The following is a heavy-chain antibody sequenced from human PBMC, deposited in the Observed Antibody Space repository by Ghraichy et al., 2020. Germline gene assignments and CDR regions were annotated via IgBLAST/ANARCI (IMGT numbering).Heavy chain of an antibody. D-gene: IGHD3-16*02. J-gene: IGHJ4*02. Sequence: KGWINPNSGGTAYAQKFQGRVTMTRDKSISTAYMELSGLRSEDTALYYCASAFRGDFSDYWGQGTLV. CDR3: ASAFRGDFSDY. CDR2: INPNSGGT. V-gene: IGHV1-2*02.